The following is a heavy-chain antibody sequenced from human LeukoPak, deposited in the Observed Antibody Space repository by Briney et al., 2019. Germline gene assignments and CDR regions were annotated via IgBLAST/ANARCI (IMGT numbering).Heavy chain of an antibody. V-gene: IGHV3-23*01. D-gene: IGHD3-3*01. Sequence: GGSLRLSCAASGFTFSSYAMSWVRQASGKGLEWVSAISGSGGSTYYADSVKGRFTISRDNSKNTLYLQMNSLRAEDTAVYYCAKSVFPYYYYYMDVWGKGTTVTVSS. CDR1: GFTFSSYA. CDR2: ISGSGGST. CDR3: AKSVFPYYYYYMDV. J-gene: IGHJ6*03.